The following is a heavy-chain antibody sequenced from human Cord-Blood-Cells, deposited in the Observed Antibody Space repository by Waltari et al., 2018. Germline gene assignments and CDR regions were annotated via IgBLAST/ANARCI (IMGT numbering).Heavy chain of an antibody. V-gene: IGHV1-2*02. CDR3: AFGGPMVRGALYAFDI. J-gene: IGHJ3*02. CDR1: GYTFTGYY. CDR2: INPNSGGT. Sequence: QVQLVQSGAEVKKPGASVTVSCKASGYTFTGYYMHWVRQSPGQALEWMGWINPNSGGTNYAQKFQGRVTMTRDTSISTAYMELSRLRSDDTAVYYCAFGGPMVRGALYAFDIWGQGTMVTVSS. D-gene: IGHD3-10*01.